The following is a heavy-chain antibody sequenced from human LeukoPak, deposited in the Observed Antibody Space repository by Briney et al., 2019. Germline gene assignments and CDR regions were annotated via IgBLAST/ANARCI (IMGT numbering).Heavy chain of an antibody. V-gene: IGHV3-74*01. J-gene: IGHJ4*02. CDR2: INSDGSST. D-gene: IGHD3-22*01. CDR1: GSTFSSYW. Sequence: GGSLRLSCAASGSTFSSYWMHWVRHAPGKGLLWVSRINSDGSSTSYADSVKGRFTISRDNAKNTLYLQMNSLRAEDTAVYYCARAPYDSSGYYSYWGQGTLVTVSS. CDR3: ARAPYDSSGYYSY.